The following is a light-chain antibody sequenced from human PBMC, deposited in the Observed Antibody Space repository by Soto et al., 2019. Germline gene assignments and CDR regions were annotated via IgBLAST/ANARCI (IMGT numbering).Light chain of an antibody. Sequence: DIVLTQSPGTLSLSPGERASLSCRASQSVNNIYLAWYQQKPGQAPRLLIYGTSSRATGIPDRFSGSGSGTYFTLSISRLEPEDFAVYYCRHYGSSPPMYTFGQGTKLEIK. CDR2: GTS. J-gene: IGKJ2*01. CDR1: QSVNNIY. V-gene: IGKV3-20*01. CDR3: RHYGSSPPMYT.